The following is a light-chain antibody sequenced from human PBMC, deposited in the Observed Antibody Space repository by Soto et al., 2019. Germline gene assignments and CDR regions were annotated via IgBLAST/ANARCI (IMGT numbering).Light chain of an antibody. CDR3: QQYNNWPPKHT. V-gene: IGKV3-15*01. Sequence: EIVMTQSPATQSVSPGERVTLSCRASQSNSNNLAWYQHKPGRAPRVLIYDASTRATGVPVRFSGSGSGTEFTLTISSLQSDDFAVYYCQQYNNWPPKHTFGQGTKLEIK. J-gene: IGKJ2*01. CDR2: DAS. CDR1: QSNSNN.